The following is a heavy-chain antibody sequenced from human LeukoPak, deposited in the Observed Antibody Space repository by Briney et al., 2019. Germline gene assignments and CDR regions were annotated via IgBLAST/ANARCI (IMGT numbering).Heavy chain of an antibody. CDR2: VDPEDGET. D-gene: IGHD1-26*01. CDR3: ATYWELLGNLAFDY. J-gene: IGHJ4*02. CDR1: GYTFTDYY. Sequence: ASVKVSCKVSGYTFTDYYMHWVQQAPGKGLEWMGLVDPEDGETIYAEKFQGRVTIIADTSTDTAYMELSSLRSEETAVYYCATYWELLGNLAFDYWGQGTLVTVSS. V-gene: IGHV1-69-2*01.